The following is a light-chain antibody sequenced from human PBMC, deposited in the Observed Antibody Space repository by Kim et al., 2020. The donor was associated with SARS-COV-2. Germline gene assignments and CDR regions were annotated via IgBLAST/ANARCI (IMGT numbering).Light chain of an antibody. Sequence: ERVMTQSPATLSLSPGERATLSCRASQSVSINLAWYQQKPGQAPRILIYGASTRATGIPARFSGSGAGTEFTLTISSLLSQDFAVYYCQQNNKWPPWTFGQGTKVDIK. V-gene: IGKV3-15*01. J-gene: IGKJ1*01. CDR3: QQNNKWPPWT. CDR2: GAS. CDR1: QSVSIN.